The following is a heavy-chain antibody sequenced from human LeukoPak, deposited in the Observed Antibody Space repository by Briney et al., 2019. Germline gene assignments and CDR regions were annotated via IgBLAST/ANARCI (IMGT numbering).Heavy chain of an antibody. CDR1: GFTFAGYA. D-gene: IGHD5-24*01. Sequence: PGGSLRLSCAASGFTFAGYAMSWVRQAPGKGLEWVSAISGGADSTYYADSVKGRFTISRDNSKNTLYLQMNSLRAEDTAVYYCARSRQFEDFQHWGQGTLVTVSS. CDR3: ARSRQFEDFQH. CDR2: ISGGADST. V-gene: IGHV3-23*01. J-gene: IGHJ1*01.